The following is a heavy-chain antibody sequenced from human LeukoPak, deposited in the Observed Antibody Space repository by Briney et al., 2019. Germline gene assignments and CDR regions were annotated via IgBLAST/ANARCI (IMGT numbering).Heavy chain of an antibody. CDR1: GGTFSSYA. CDR2: IIPIFGTA. CDR3: ASSAAGDQYCFDY. J-gene: IGHJ4*02. D-gene: IGHD4-17*01. Sequence: ASVKVSCKASGGTFSSYAISWVRQAPGQGLEWMGRIIPIFGTANYAQKFQGRVTITTDESTSTAYMELSSLRSEDTAVYYCASSAAGDQYCFDYWGQGTLVTVSS. V-gene: IGHV1-69*05.